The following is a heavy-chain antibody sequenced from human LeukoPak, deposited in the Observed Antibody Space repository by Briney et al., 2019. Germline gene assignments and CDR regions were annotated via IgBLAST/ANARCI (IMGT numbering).Heavy chain of an antibody. J-gene: IGHJ4*02. V-gene: IGHV3-48*03. D-gene: IGHD1-26*01. CDR3: ARMGGGGYYFDY. CDR1: EFPFSNYD. Sequence: GGSLRLSCAASEFPFSNYDMNWVRQAPGKGREWVSCITSSGITIFYADSVKGRFTISRDNAKNSLYLQMNSLRAEDTAVYYCARMGGGGYYFDYWGQGTLVTVSS. CDR2: ITSSGITI.